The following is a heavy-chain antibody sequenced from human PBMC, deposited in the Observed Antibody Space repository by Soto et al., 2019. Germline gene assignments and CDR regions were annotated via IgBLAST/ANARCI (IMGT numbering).Heavy chain of an antibody. Sequence: QVQLVESGGGVVQPGRSLRLSCAASGFTFSRYGMHWVRQAPGKGLEWVAVIWYDGSNKYYADSVKGRFTISRDNSKNTVYLQMNSLRAEDTAVYYCARDLEGPFDYWGQGTLVTVSS. CDR2: IWYDGSNK. CDR3: ARDLEGPFDY. D-gene: IGHD1-1*01. J-gene: IGHJ4*02. V-gene: IGHV3-33*01. CDR1: GFTFSRYG.